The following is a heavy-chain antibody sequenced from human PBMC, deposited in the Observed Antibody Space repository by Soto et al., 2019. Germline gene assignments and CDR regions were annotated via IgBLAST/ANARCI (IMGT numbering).Heavy chain of an antibody. Sequence: QVQLVQSEAEMKKPGASVKVSCKASGYTFTSYVIHWVRQAPGQRLEWMGWINTGNGNTKHSQKFQGRVSITRDTSASTAYMEVSSLRSEDTAIYSCARATGYNTKSLDYWGQGTLVTVSS. J-gene: IGHJ4*02. CDR1: GYTFTSYV. D-gene: IGHD1-20*01. CDR3: ARATGYNTKSLDY. CDR2: INTGNGNT. V-gene: IGHV1-3*04.